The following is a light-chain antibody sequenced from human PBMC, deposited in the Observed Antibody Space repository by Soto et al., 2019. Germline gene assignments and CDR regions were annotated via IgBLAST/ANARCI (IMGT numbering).Light chain of an antibody. V-gene: IGKV1-39*01. J-gene: IGKJ2*01. Sequence: DIQMTQSPSSLYASVGDRVTITCRASQSISFYLNWYQQNSGKAPKLLIYAASNLQSGVPSRFTGSGSGTEFTLTVSSLQPEDFAAYYCQHSDSAPLYSSGQGTKVEI. CDR3: QHSDSAPLYS. CDR1: QSISFY. CDR2: AAS.